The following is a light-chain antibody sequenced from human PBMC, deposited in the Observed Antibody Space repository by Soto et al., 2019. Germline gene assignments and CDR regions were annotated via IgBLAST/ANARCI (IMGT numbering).Light chain of an antibody. CDR3: QQYYYWPPYT. CDR2: WAS. V-gene: IGKV4-1*01. CDR1: HSVSTSKNH. Sequence: DFVMTQSPDTLAVSLGERATIHCRSSHSVSTSKNHLAWYQQKPGQPPKLLIYWASTRESGVPDRFVGGGSGTDFTLTISGLQSEDSAVYFCQQYYYWPPYTFGQGTKVEIK. J-gene: IGKJ2*01.